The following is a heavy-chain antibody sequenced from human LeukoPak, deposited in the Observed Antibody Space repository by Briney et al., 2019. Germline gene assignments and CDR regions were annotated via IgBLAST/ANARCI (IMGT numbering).Heavy chain of an antibody. CDR1: GDSVSSNSAV. CDR2: TYYKSKWFD. D-gene: IGHD6-19*01. J-gene: IGHJ6*02. Sequence: SQTLSLTCVIFGDSVSSNSAVWNWLRQSPSRGLEWLGRTYYKSKWFDDYAVSVKSRITINPDTSKNQFSLQLNSVTPEDTAVYYCARETSGWLYYYYGMDVWGQGITVTVSS. CDR3: ARETSGWLYYYYGMDV. V-gene: IGHV6-1*01.